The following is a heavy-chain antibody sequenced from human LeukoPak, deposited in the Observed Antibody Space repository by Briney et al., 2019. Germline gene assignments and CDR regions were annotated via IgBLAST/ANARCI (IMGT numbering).Heavy chain of an antibody. CDR1: GFTFSSYA. J-gene: IGHJ4*02. CDR2: ISYDGSNK. D-gene: IGHD3-10*01. CDR3: ARDHRGVRDYFDY. Sequence: GWALRLSCAASGFTFSSYAMHWVRQAPGKGLEWVAVISYDGSNKYYADSVKGRFTISRDNSKNTLYLQMNSLRAEDTAVYYCARDHRGVRDYFDYWGQGTLVTVSS. V-gene: IGHV3-30-3*01.